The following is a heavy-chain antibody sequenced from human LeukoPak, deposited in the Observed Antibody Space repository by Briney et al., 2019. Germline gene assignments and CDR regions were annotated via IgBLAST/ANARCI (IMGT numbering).Heavy chain of an antibody. D-gene: IGHD1-14*01. CDR2: IDSSSGTI. V-gene: IGHV3-48*01. Sequence: GGSLRLSCAASGFTFSDYSMSWVRQAPGKGREWISYIDSSSGTIYYADSVKGRFPISRDNAKNSLYLQMNSLRAEDTAVYYCARDPPRRYDYWGQGTLVTVSS. CDR1: GFTFSDYS. CDR3: ARDPPRRYDY. J-gene: IGHJ4*02.